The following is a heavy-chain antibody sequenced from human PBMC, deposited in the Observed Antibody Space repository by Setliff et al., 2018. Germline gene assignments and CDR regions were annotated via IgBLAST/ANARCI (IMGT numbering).Heavy chain of an antibody. CDR1: GYTFTSYG. V-gene: IGHV1-18*01. D-gene: IGHD4-17*01. J-gene: IGHJ4*02. CDR3: ASYEGDDYGDYYFDY. Sequence: ASVKVSCKASGYTFTSYGISWVRQAPGQGLEWMGWISAYNGNTNYAQKLQGRVTMTTDTSTSTAYMELRSLRSEDTAVYYCASYEGDDYGDYYFDYWGQGTLVTVSS. CDR2: ISAYNGNT.